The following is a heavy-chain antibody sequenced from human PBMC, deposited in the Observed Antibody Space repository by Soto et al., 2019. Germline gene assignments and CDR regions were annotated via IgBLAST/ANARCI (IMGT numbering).Heavy chain of an antibody. D-gene: IGHD5-12*01. CDR2: IIPIFGTA. CDR1: GYSFTKYH. CDR3: ARGSGLDGYNPGYFDY. Sequence: GASVKVSCKASGYSFTKYHMHWVRQAPGQGLEWMGGIIPIFGTANYAQKFQGRVTITADESTSTAYMELSSLRSEDTAVYYCARGSGLDGYNPGYFDYWGQGTLVTVSS. J-gene: IGHJ4*02. V-gene: IGHV1-69*13.